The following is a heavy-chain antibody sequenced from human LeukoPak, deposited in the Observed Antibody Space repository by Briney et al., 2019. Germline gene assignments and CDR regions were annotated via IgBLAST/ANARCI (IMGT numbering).Heavy chain of an antibody. CDR3: ARDPPYYDSSGRDDAFDI. CDR1: GGSNSSGGYY. J-gene: IGHJ3*02. Sequence: PSETLSLTCTVSGGSNSSGGYYWSWIRQHPGKGLEWIGYIYYSGSTYYNPSLKSRVTISVDTSKNQFSLKLSSVTAADTAVYYCARDPPYYDSSGRDDAFDIWGQGTMVTVSS. D-gene: IGHD3-22*01. CDR2: IYYSGST. V-gene: IGHV4-31*03.